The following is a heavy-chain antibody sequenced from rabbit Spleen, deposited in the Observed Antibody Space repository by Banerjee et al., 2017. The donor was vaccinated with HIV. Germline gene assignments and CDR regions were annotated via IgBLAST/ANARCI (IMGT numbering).Heavy chain of an antibody. V-gene: IGHV1S7*01. CDR2: IEPVFGIT. CDR1: GFDFSTYY. J-gene: IGHJ4*01. CDR3: ARGYANSSSGLPTYYFNL. Sequence: QLEESGGGLVQPGGSLKLSCKASGFDFSTYYMNWVRQAPGKGLEWIGYIEPVFGITYYASWVNGRFTISSHNAQNTLYLQLNSLTAADTATYFCARGYANSSSGLPTYYFNLWGPGTLVTVS. D-gene: IGHD1-1*01.